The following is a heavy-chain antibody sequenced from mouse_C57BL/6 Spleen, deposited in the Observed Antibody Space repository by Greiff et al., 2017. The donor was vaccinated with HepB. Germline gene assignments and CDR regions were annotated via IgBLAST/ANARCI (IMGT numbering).Heavy chain of an antibody. CDR1: GFTFSDYG. Sequence: DVRLVESGGGLVKPGGSLKLSCAASGFTFSDYGMHWVRQAPEKGLEWVAYISSGSSTIYYADTVKGRFTISRDNAKNTLFLQMTSLRSEDTAMYYCARGIYYYGSSYLNFDVWGTGTTVTVSS. CDR3: ARGIYYYGSSYLNFDV. J-gene: IGHJ1*03. D-gene: IGHD1-1*01. CDR2: ISSGSSTI. V-gene: IGHV5-17*01.